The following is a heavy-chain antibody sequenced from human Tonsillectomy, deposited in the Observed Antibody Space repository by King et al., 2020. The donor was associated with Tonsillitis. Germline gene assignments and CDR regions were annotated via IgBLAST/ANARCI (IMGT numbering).Heavy chain of an antibody. V-gene: IGHV3-23*04. CDR1: GFTFSSYA. D-gene: IGHD4-23*01. CDR2: ISGSGGST. J-gene: IGHJ4*02. CDR3: AKQKSGGNSADSFDY. Sequence: DVQLVQSGGGLVQPGGSLRLSCAASGFTFSSYAMSWVRQAPGKGLEWVSAISGSGGSTYYADSVKGWFTISRDNSKNTLSLHMNSLRAEDTAVYYCAKQKSGGNSADSFDYWGQGTLVTVSS.